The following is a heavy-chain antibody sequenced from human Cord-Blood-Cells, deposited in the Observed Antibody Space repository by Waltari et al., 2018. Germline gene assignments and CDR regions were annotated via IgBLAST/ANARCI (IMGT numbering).Heavy chain of an antibody. D-gene: IGHD2-2*01. CDR3: ATQLDCSSTSCYDAFDI. CDR2: ISSSGSTI. Sequence: QVQLVESGGGLVKPGGSLRLSCAASGFTFSDYYMSWIRQAPGQGLEWVSYISSSGSTIYYADAVKGRFTISRDNAKNSLYLQMNSLRAEDTAVYYCATQLDCSSTSCYDAFDIWGQGTMVTVSS. V-gene: IGHV3-11*04. CDR1: GFTFSDYY. J-gene: IGHJ3*02.